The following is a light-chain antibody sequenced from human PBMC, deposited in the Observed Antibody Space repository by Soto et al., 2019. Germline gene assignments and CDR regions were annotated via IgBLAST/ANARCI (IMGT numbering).Light chain of an antibody. CDR1: QSISSW. CDR3: QQNDSSPRT. V-gene: IGKV1-5*01. CDR2: AAS. J-gene: IGKJ1*01. Sequence: DIQMTQSPSTLSASVGDRVTITCRASQSISSWLAWYQHKPGKAPKLLIYAASSRRAGVPSRFSGSRSGTEFALTIISLQRDDFATYYCQQNDSSPRTFGQGTKVDIK.